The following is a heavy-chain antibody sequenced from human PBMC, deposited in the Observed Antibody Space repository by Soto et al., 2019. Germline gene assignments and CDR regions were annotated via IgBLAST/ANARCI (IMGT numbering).Heavy chain of an antibody. V-gene: IGHV3-48*02. Sequence: GGSLRLSCAASGFTFSSYSMNWVRQAPGKGLEWVSYISSSSSTIYYADSVKGRFTISRDNAKNSLYLRMNSLRDEDTAVYYCAREYYYDSSGSNWFDPWGQGTLVTVSS. CDR2: ISSSSSTI. D-gene: IGHD3-22*01. J-gene: IGHJ5*02. CDR1: GFTFSSYS. CDR3: AREYYYDSSGSNWFDP.